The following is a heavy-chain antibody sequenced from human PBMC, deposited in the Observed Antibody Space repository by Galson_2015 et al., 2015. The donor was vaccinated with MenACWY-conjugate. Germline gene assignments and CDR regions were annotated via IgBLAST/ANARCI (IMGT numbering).Heavy chain of an antibody. CDR1: GFTVSGSY. V-gene: IGHV3-53*05. CDR2: VYGGANT. J-gene: IGHJ4*02. Sequence: SLRLSCAASGFTVSGSYVSWFRQAPGKGLECVSIVYGGANTYYADSVKGRFTISRDRSKNTVYLQMNSLRPEDTAMYYCARGIREDSSGQYYNLYYFADWGQGTLVTVSS. D-gene: IGHD3-22*01. CDR3: ARGIREDSSGQYYNLYYFAD.